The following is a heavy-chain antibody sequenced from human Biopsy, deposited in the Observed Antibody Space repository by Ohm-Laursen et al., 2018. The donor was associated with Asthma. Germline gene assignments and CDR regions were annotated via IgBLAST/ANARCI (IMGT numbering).Heavy chain of an antibody. J-gene: IGHJ4*02. Sequence: SLRLSCAATGFTFSSYAMSWVRQAPGQGLEWVSGIRGSGDKTYYADSVKGRFTISRDNSKNTLYLQMNSVRAEDTAVYYCGKDQMGRGYILTYFDYWGQGTLVTVSS. D-gene: IGHD5-18*01. CDR1: GFTFSSYA. CDR3: GKDQMGRGYILTYFDY. CDR2: IRGSGDKT. V-gene: IGHV3-23*01.